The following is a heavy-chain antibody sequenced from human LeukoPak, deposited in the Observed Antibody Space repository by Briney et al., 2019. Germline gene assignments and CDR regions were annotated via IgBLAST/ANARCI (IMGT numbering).Heavy chain of an antibody. Sequence: PSETLSLTCTVSGGSISSSSYYWGWIRQPPGKGLEWIGSIYYSGSTYYNPSLKSRVTMSVDTSKNQFSLKLSSVTAADTAVYYCASLYCGGDCYPDYWGQGTLVTVSS. D-gene: IGHD2-21*02. CDR3: ASLYCGGDCYPDY. CDR2: IYYSGST. V-gene: IGHV4-39*01. J-gene: IGHJ4*02. CDR1: GGSISSSSYY.